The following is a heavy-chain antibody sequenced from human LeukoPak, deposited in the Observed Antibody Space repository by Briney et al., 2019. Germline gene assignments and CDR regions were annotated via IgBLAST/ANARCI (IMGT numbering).Heavy chain of an antibody. Sequence: GGSLRLSCAASGFTFSSYAMSWVRQAPGKGLEWVSAISGSGGSTYYADSVKGRFTISRDNSKNTLYLQMSSLRAEDTAVYYCAEQAFGSVSYYCYWGQGPLVTVSS. CDR1: GFTFSSYA. J-gene: IGHJ4*02. D-gene: IGHD3-10*01. V-gene: IGHV3-23*01. CDR3: AEQAFGSVSYYCY. CDR2: ISGSGGST.